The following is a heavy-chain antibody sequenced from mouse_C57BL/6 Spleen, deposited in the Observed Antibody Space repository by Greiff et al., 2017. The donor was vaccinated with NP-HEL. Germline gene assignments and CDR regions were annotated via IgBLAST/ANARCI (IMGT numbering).Heavy chain of an antibody. CDR1: GYTFTSYW. CDR3: ASEGDYFGY. V-gene: IGHV1-69*01. Sequence: VQLQQPGAELVMPGASVKLSCKASGYTFTSYWMHWVKQRPGQGLEWIGEIDPSDSYTNYNQKFKGKSTLTVDKSSSTAYMQLSSLTSEDSAVYYCASEGDYFGYWGQGTALTVSS. CDR2: IDPSDSYT. J-gene: IGHJ2*01.